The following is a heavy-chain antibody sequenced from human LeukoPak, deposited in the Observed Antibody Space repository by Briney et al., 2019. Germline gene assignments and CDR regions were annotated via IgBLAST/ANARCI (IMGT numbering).Heavy chain of an antibody. CDR1: GGSISSYY. Sequence: SETLSLTCTVSGGSISSYYWNWIRRPPGKGLEWIGYIYYSGSTNYNPSLKSRVTISVDTSKNQFSLKLSSVTAADTAVYYCARESVTPYYFDYWGQGTLVTVSS. D-gene: IGHD4-23*01. J-gene: IGHJ4*02. CDR3: ARESVTPYYFDY. CDR2: IYYSGST. V-gene: IGHV4-59*01.